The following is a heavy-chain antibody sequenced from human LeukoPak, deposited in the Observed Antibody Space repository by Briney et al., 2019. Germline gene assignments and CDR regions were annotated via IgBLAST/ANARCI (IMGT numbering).Heavy chain of an antibody. Sequence: SSGTLSLTCTVSGGSISSYYWSWIRQPPGKGLEWIGYIYYSGSTNYNPSLKSRVTISVDTSKNQFSLKLSSVTAADTAVYYCARSPYSSSWYDYWGQGTLVTVSS. CDR2: IYYSGST. CDR1: GGSISSYY. D-gene: IGHD6-13*01. V-gene: IGHV4-59*01. CDR3: ARSPYSSSWYDY. J-gene: IGHJ4*02.